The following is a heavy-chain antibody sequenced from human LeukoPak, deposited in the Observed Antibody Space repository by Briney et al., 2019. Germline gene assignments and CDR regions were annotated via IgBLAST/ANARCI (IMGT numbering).Heavy chain of an antibody. J-gene: IGHJ5*02. D-gene: IGHD6-13*01. CDR3: ARGSWYDPNWFDP. Sequence: SETLSLTCAVYGGSFSGYYWSWIRQPPGKGLEWIGEINHSGSTNYNPSLNSRVTISVDTSKNQFSLKLSSVTAADTAVYYCARGSWYDPNWFDPWGQGTLVTVSS. V-gene: IGHV4-34*01. CDR2: INHSGST. CDR1: GGSFSGYY.